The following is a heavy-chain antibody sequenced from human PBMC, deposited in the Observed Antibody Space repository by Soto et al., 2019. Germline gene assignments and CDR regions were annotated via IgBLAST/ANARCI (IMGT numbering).Heavy chain of an antibody. CDR2: LYHGGAT. CDR3: ARAFTAMGLFDY. CDR1: GGSISSGAYS. D-gene: IGHD5-18*01. V-gene: IGHV4-30-2*01. Sequence: QLQESGSGLLKPSQTLSLTCAVSGGSISSGAYSWSWIRQPPGKGLEWIGYLYHGGATYSNPSLKNRVTISGDWSKNQFSLKLNSVTAADTAVYYCARAFTAMGLFDYCGPGILVTVSS. J-gene: IGHJ4*02.